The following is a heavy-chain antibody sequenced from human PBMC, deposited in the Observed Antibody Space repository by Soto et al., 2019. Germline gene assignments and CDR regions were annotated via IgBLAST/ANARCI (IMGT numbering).Heavy chain of an antibody. V-gene: IGHV1-24*01. D-gene: IGHD1-1*01. CDR3: AKDRFRNASSEWFDP. J-gene: IGHJ5*02. CDR1: GDTLPEFS. CDR2: FDPEDGET. Sequence: ASVKVSCKVSGDTLPEFSMHWVRQAPGKGLEWMGGFDPEDGETIYAQKFLGRVTMTEDTSTDTAYMELSSLTSEDTAVYYCAKDRFRNASSEWFDPWGQGTLVTVSS.